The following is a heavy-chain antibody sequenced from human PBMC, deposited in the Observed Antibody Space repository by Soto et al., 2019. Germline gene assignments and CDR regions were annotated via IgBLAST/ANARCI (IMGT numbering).Heavy chain of an antibody. J-gene: IGHJ4*02. CDR2: IYYSGST. CDR3: ARERVRTNYFDY. V-gene: IGHV4-59*01. Sequence: PSETQSLTCTVSGGSIRSYYLSWIRQPPGKGLEWIGYIYYSGSTNYNPSLKSRVTISVDTSKNQFSLKLSSVTAADTAVYYCARERVRTNYFDYWGQGTLVTVSS. CDR1: GGSIRSYY. D-gene: IGHD3-22*01.